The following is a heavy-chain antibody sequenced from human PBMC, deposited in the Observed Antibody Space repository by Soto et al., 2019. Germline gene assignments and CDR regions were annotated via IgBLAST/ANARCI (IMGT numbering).Heavy chain of an antibody. CDR2: ISYSGST. V-gene: IGHV4-59*01. CDR3: ARVLSGSPLFDY. Sequence: PSETLSLTCTVSGGSIISDYWSWIRQPPGKGLEWIGYISYSGSTNYNPSLKSLVTISVDTSKNQFSLNLSSVTAADTAVYYCARVLSGSPLFDYWGQGTLVTVPS. CDR1: GGSIISDY. J-gene: IGHJ4*02. D-gene: IGHD1-26*01.